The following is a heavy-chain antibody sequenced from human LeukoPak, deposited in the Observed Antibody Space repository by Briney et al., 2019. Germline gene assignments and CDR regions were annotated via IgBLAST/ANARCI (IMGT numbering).Heavy chain of an antibody. Sequence: GGSLRLSCVVSGITLSNYAMSWVRQAPGKGLEWVSGISESGGSTKYADSVKGRFTISRDNSLNTVYLQMNSLRAEDAAVYFCAKRGIVIRGVLIIGFHKEAYYFDYWGQGILVTVSS. J-gene: IGHJ4*02. D-gene: IGHD3-10*01. CDR1: GITLSNYA. V-gene: IGHV3-23*01. CDR3: AKRGIVIRGVLIIGFHKEAYYFDY. CDR2: ISESGGST.